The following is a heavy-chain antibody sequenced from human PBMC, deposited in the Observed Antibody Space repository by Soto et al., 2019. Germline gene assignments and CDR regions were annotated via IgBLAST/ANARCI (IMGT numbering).Heavy chain of an antibody. Sequence: SETLSLTCTVSGGSISSYYWSWIRQPPGKGLEWIGYIYYSGSTNYNPSLKSRVTISVDTSKNQFSLKLSSVTAADTAVYYCARDKAYYDSSGYTDRWFDPWGQGTLVTVSS. CDR3: ARDKAYYDSSGYTDRWFDP. CDR1: GGSISSYY. J-gene: IGHJ5*02. D-gene: IGHD3-22*01. V-gene: IGHV4-59*01. CDR2: IYYSGST.